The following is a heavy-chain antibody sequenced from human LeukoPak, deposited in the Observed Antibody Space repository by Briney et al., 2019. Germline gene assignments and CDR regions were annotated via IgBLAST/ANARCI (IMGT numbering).Heavy chain of an antibody. CDR2: ISNNGGST. V-gene: IGHV3-64*01. CDR3: ARMGGGELRYYYYGMDV. Sequence: GGSLSLSCAASGFTFSGYAMHWVRQAPGKGLEYVSSISNNGGSTYYANSVKGRFTISRDNSKNTLYLQMGSLRTEDMAVYYCARMGGGELRYYYYGMDVWGQGTTVTVSS. D-gene: IGHD1-26*01. CDR1: GFTFSGYA. J-gene: IGHJ6*02.